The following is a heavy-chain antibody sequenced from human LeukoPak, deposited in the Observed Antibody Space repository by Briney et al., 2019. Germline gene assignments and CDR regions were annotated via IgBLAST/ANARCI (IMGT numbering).Heavy chain of an antibody. CDR1: GGSFSGYC. D-gene: IGHD3-22*01. V-gene: IGHV4-34*01. CDR2: INHSGST. J-gene: IGHJ3*02. Sequence: SETLSLTCAVYGGSFSGYCWSWIRQPPGKGLEWIGEINHSGSTNYNPSLKSRVTISVDTSKNQFSLKLSSVTAADTAVYYCASRAGYDSSGYYAFDIWGQGTMVTVSS. CDR3: ASRAGYDSSGYYAFDI.